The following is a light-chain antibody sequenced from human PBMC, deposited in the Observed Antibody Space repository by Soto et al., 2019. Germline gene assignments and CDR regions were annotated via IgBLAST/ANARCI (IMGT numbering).Light chain of an antibody. CDR3: QQYGTSFWT. J-gene: IGKJ1*01. Sequence: EIVLTQSPGTLSLSPGERATLSCRTSQTVSSSYLAWYQQKPGQAPRLLIYAASTKATGIPDRFSGSGSGTDFTLTSSRLEPEDFAVYYCQQYGTSFWTFGQGTKVEIK. CDR1: QTVSSSY. V-gene: IGKV3-20*01. CDR2: AAS.